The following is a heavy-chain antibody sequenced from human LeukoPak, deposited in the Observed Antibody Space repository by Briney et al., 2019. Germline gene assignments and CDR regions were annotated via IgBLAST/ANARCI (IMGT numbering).Heavy chain of an antibody. J-gene: IGHJ6*02. Sequence: PGGSLRLSCAASGFTFSDCYMSWIRQAPGKGLEWVSYISSSGSTIYYADSVKGRFTISRDNAKNSLYLQMNSLRAEDTAVYYCARSGAIYYYYGMDVWGQGTTVTVSS. CDR1: GFTFSDCY. CDR2: ISSSGSTI. CDR3: ARSGAIYYYYGMDV. D-gene: IGHD2-21*01. V-gene: IGHV3-11*01.